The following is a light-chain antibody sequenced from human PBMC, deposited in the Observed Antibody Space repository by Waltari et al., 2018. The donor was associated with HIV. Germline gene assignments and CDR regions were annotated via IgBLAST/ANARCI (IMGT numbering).Light chain of an antibody. V-gene: IGKV3-15*01. Sequence: EVAMTHSPATLSVSPGDRATLSCRASQGVSSHLAWYQHKPGQPPRLLIYAVSTRATGIAARFSGSGSGTEFSLTISSLQSEDYAVYYCQQYSNWPRTFGQGTKVEIK. CDR1: QGVSSH. CDR3: QQYSNWPRT. J-gene: IGKJ1*01. CDR2: AVS.